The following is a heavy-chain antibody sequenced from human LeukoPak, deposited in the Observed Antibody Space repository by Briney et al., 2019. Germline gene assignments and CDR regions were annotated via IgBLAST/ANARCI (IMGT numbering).Heavy chain of an antibody. J-gene: IGHJ4*02. CDR1: GITLSNYC. CDR2: ISGSGGST. D-gene: IGHD2-21*01. V-gene: IGHV3-23*01. CDR3: AKRGVVIRVILVGFHREAYYFDS. Sequence: GSLGLSCAVSGITLSNYCMSWVRQAPGKGLEWVAGISGSGGSTNYADSVKGRFTISRDNPTNTLFLQMNSLRAEDTAVYFCAKRGVVIRVILVGFHREAYYFDSWGQGALVTVSS.